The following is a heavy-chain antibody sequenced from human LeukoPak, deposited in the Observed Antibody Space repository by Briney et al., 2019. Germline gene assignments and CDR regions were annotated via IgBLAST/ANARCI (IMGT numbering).Heavy chain of an antibody. CDR2: ISYDGSNK. J-gene: IGHJ5*02. CDR3: AKDLGQWVVTSWFDP. V-gene: IGHV3-30*18. CDR1: GFTFSSYW. D-gene: IGHD3-22*01. Sequence: GGSLRLSCAASGFTFSSYWMSWVRQAPGKGLEWVAVISYDGSNKYYADSVKGRFTISRDNSKNTLYLHVNSLRAEDTAVYYCAKDLGQWVVTSWFDPWGQGTLVTVSS.